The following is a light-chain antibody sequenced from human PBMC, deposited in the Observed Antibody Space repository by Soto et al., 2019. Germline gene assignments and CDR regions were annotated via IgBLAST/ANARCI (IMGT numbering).Light chain of an antibody. Sequence: EIVMTQSPATLSVSPGEKATLSCRATQSVSSRLAWYQQKPGQAPRILIYGASTRATGVPARFSGSGSGTEFTLTISSLQSEDFAVYYCHQYNDWPRTFGRGTKVEIK. CDR2: GAS. CDR1: QSVSSR. J-gene: IGKJ1*01. CDR3: HQYNDWPRT. V-gene: IGKV3-15*01.